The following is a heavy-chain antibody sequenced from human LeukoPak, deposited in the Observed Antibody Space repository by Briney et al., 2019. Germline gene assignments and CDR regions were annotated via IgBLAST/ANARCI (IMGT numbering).Heavy chain of an antibody. CDR2: IYYSGST. CDR3: AREINDILTGYFDY. D-gene: IGHD3-9*01. CDR1: GYSISSGYY. Sequence: SETLSLTCAVSGYSISSGYYWSWIRQPPGKGLEWIGYIYYSGSTNYNPSLKSRVTISVDTSKNQFSLKLSSVTAADTAVYYCAREINDILTGYFDYWGQGTLVTVSS. V-gene: IGHV4-61*01. J-gene: IGHJ4*02.